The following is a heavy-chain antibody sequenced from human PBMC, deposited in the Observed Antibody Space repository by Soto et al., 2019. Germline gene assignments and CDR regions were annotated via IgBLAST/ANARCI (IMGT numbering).Heavy chain of an antibody. CDR1: GYTFTSYA. J-gene: IGHJ4*02. V-gene: IGHV1-3*05. CDR3: ARGTVVTHFDY. Sequence: QVQLVQSGAEEKKPGASVKVSCKASGYTFTSYAMHWVRQATGQRLEWMGWINAGNGNTKYSQKFQGRVTITRDTSASTAYMELSSLRSEDTAVYYCARGTVVTHFDYWGQGTLVNVSS. CDR2: INAGNGNT. D-gene: IGHD2-15*01.